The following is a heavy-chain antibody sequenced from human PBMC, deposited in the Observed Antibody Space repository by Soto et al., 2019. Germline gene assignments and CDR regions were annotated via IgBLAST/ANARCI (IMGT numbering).Heavy chain of an antibody. Sequence: SETLSLTCAVSGGSISSGGYSWSWIRQPPGKGLEWIGYIYHSGSTYYNPSLKSRVTISVDRSKNQFSLKLSSVTAADTAVCYCARIEGVGNGMDVWGQGTTVTVSS. J-gene: IGHJ6*02. D-gene: IGHD1-1*01. CDR2: IYHSGST. V-gene: IGHV4-30-2*01. CDR1: GGSISSGGYS. CDR3: ARIEGVGNGMDV.